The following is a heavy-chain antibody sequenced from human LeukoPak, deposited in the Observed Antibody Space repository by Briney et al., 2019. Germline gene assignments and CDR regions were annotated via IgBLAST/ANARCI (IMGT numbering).Heavy chain of an antibody. CDR1: GYTLTSYG. CDR2: ISAYNGNT. J-gene: IGHJ4*02. D-gene: IGHD5-12*01. CDR3: TSTGYSGHDPLHY. Sequence: ASVKASCKASGYTLTSYGISWVRQAPGQGLEWMGWISAYNGNTKYAQTLQGRVTMTTDTSTSTAYMELRSLRSDDTAVYYCTSTGYSGHDPLHYWGRGTLVTVSS. V-gene: IGHV1-18*01.